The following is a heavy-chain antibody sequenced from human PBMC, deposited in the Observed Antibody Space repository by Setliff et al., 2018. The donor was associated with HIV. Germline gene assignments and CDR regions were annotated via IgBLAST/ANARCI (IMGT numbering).Heavy chain of an antibody. CDR1: RSTFNSHT. CDR2: IIPILGVA. V-gene: IGHV1-69*02. Sequence: SVKVSCKASRSTFNSHTINWVRQAPGQGLDWMGRIIPILGVAKYAPRFQGKVTITADKSTSTAYMELTSLRFDDTAMYYCVRGVQSPPHYSYYYMDVWGEGTMVTVSS. J-gene: IGHJ6*03. CDR3: VRGVQSPPHYSYYYMDV. D-gene: IGHD3-3*01.